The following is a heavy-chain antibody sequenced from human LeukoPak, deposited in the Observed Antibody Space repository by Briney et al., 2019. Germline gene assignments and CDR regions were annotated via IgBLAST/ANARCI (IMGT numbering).Heavy chain of an antibody. CDR1: GGSFSGYY. V-gene: IGHV4-34*01. D-gene: IGHD6-13*01. CDR3: ARGYSSSWYQVLHY. Sequence: SETLSLTCAVYGGSFSGYYWSWIRQPPGKGLEWIGEINHSGSTNYNPSLKSRVTISVDTSKNQFSLKLSSVTAADTAVYYCARGYSSSWYQVLHYWGQGTLVTVPS. CDR2: INHSGST. J-gene: IGHJ4*02.